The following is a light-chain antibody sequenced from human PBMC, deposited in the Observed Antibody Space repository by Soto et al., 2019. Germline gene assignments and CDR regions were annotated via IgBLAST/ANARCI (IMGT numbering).Light chain of an antibody. V-gene: IGKV1D-12*01. CDR2: APS. CDR1: QGIRSW. CDR3: QQSDTFPAT. Sequence: DIQMTQSPSSVSASVGDRVTITCRASQGIRSWLAWYQQRPGKAPKLLISAPSSLQSAVPSRFSGSGSGTDFTLTISSLQPDDFATYYCQQSDTFPATFGGGTKVEIK. J-gene: IGKJ4*01.